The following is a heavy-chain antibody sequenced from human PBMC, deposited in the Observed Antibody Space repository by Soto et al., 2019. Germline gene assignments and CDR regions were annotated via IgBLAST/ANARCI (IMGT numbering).Heavy chain of an antibody. CDR3: AKYHGYSSSWTGCDY. J-gene: IGHJ4*02. V-gene: IGHV3-30*18. Sequence: QVQLVESGGGVVQPGRSVRLSCAASGFTFSSYGMHWVRQAPGKGLEWVAVISYDGSNKYYADSVKGRFTISRDNSKNTLYPQMNSLRAEDTAVYYCAKYHGYSSSWTGCDYWGQGTLVTVSS. CDR1: GFTFSSYG. D-gene: IGHD6-13*01. CDR2: ISYDGSNK.